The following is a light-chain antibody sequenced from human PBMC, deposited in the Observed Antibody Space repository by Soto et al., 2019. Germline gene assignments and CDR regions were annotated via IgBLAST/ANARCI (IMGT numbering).Light chain of an antibody. CDR3: QHYNRAAFT. J-gene: IGKJ3*01. CDR1: QGINTY. V-gene: IGKV1-27*01. Sequence: DIQMTQSPSSLSASVRDRVTITCRASQGINTYLAWYQQRPGKVPELLIYDASTLQSGVPSRFSGSGSGTDFTLTISSLRPEDVATYYCQHYNRAAFTFGPGTRVAIK. CDR2: DAS.